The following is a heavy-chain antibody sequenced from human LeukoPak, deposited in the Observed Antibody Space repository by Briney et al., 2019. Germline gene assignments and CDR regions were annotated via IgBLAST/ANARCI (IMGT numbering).Heavy chain of an antibody. J-gene: IGHJ4*02. CDR3: ASIRGTFGY. D-gene: IGHD1-26*01. CDR2: TRNKANSYTT. V-gene: IGHV3-72*01. CDR1: GFTFSDHF. Sequence: PAESLRLSCAASGFTFSDHFFDWVRQPPGKGLEWVCRTRNKANSYTTGYATSVKGRFTIPRADSTYSLYPQMSSLKTDDTAMYYCASIRGTFGYWGQGTLVTVSS.